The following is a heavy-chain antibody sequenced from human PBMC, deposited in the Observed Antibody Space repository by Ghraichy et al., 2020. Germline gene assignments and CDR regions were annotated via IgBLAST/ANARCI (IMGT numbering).Heavy chain of an antibody. J-gene: IGHJ4*02. D-gene: IGHD3-10*01. V-gene: IGHV3-30*02. CDR1: GFTFSSYG. CDR2: IRYVGSNK. CDR3: AKDAVRLASFFDY. Sequence: GGSLRLSCAASGFTFSSYGMHWVRQAPGKGLEWVSFIRYVGSNKYYADSVKGRFTIYRDNSKNTLYLQMNSLRAEDTAVYYCAKDAVRLASFFDYWGQGTLVTVSS.